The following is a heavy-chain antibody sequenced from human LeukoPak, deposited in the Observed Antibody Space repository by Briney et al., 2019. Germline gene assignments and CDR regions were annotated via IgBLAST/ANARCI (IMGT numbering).Heavy chain of an antibody. Sequence: GGSLRLSCAASGYTFTSYAMHWVRQAPGQRLEWMGWINAGNGNTKYSQKFQGRVTITRDTSASTAYMELSSLRSEDTAVYYCARDLYGGTFDYWGQGTLVTVSS. CDR1: GYTFTSYA. J-gene: IGHJ4*02. D-gene: IGHD4-23*01. CDR3: ARDLYGGTFDY. CDR2: INAGNGNT. V-gene: IGHV1-3*01.